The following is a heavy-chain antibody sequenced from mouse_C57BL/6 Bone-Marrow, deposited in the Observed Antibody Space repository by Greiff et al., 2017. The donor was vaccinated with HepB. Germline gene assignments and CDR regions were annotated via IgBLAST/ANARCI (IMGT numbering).Heavy chain of an antibody. V-gene: IGHV1-50*01. CDR3: ARYYYGSTLYAMDY. CDR1: GYTFPSYW. CDR2: IDPSDSYT. Sequence: QVQLQQPGAELVKPGASVKLSCKASGYTFPSYWMQWVKQRPGQGLEWIGEIDPSDSYTNYNQKFKGKATLTVDTSSSTAYMQLSSLTSEDSAVYYCARYYYGSTLYAMDYWGQGTSVTVSS. D-gene: IGHD1-1*01. J-gene: IGHJ4*01.